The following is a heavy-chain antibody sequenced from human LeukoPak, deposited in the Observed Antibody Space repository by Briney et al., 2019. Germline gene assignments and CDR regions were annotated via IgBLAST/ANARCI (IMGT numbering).Heavy chain of an antibody. CDR2: IYYSGST. Sequence: SETLSLTCTVSGGSISSGDYYWSWIRQPPGKGLEWIGSIYYSGSTYYNPSLKSRVTISVDTSKNQFSLKLSSVTAADTAVYYCARGTATAEIDYWGQGTLVTVSS. J-gene: IGHJ4*02. V-gene: IGHV4-39*07. CDR1: GGSISSGDYY. CDR3: ARGTATAEIDY. D-gene: IGHD5-24*01.